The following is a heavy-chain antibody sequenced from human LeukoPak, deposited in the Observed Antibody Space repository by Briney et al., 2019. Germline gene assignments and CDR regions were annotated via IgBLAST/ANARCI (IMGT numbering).Heavy chain of an antibody. CDR1: GLTISSSG. CDR2: ISGSGDRT. CDR3: ARDGFNDRSGDNDGFDM. V-gene: IGHV3-23*01. Sequence: GGSLRLSCAASGLTISSSGTSWVRQAPGKGLEWVSAISGSGDRTHYADSVRGRFTISRDTSKDTLYLQMNSLRADDTAVYYCARDGFNDRSGDNDGFDMWGQGTMVTVSS. D-gene: IGHD1-1*01. J-gene: IGHJ3*02.